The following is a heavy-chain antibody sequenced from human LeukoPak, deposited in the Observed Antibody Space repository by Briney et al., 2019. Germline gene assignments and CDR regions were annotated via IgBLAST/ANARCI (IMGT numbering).Heavy chain of an antibody. D-gene: IGHD3-22*01. V-gene: IGHV3-7*01. Sequence: GGSLRLSCAASGFTFSSYWLSWVRQAPGKGLEWVANIKQDGSEKYYVDSVKGRFTISRDNSKNTLYLQMNSLRAEDTAVYYCARGGYYYDSSGIDYWGQGTLVTVSS. CDR1: GFTFSSYW. CDR2: IKQDGSEK. J-gene: IGHJ4*02. CDR3: ARGGYYYDSSGIDY.